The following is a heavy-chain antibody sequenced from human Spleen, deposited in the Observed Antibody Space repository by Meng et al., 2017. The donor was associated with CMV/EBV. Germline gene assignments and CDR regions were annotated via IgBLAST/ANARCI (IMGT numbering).Heavy chain of an antibody. Sequence: ISWVRQAPGQGLEWMGWISAYNGNTNYAQKLQGRVTMTTDTSTSTAYMELRSLRSDDTAVYYCARTRIGSYCGGGLWGGVVCVGEIDYWGQGTLVTVSS. CDR3: ARTRIGSYCGGGLWGGVVCVGEIDY. CDR2: ISAYNGNT. J-gene: IGHJ4*02. D-gene: IGHD2-21*01. V-gene: IGHV1-18*01.